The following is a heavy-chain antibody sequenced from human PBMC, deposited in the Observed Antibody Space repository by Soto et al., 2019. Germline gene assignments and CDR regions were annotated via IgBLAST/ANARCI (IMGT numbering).Heavy chain of an antibody. CDR2: IYFSGTT. CDR1: GGSISTYY. Sequence: SETLSLTCSVSGGSISTYYWSWIRQPPGKGLEWIGYIYFSGTTTYNPSLQSRVTISVDTSQNQFSLQISSVTAADTAVYYCTRGDRIQLSSLAGRYFYYTMDVWGQGTTVTVSS. D-gene: IGHD5-18*01. V-gene: IGHV4-59*01. CDR3: TRGDRIQLSSLAGRYFYYTMDV. J-gene: IGHJ6*02.